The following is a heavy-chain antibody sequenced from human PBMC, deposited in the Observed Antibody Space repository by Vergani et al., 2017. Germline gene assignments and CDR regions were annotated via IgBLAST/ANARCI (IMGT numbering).Heavy chain of an antibody. CDR3: ARARCIETCYMSNWLDS. J-gene: IGHJ5*01. V-gene: IGHV3-74*03. CDR2: IKSDGSIT. D-gene: IGHD3-9*01. Sequence: EVQLVDSGGGLVQPGGSLRLSCSASGFSFNSYWMHWVRQVPGKGLLWVSRIKSDGSITAYADSVKGRFTISRDNAQNTLYLQMNSLRVEDTGVYYCARARCIETCYMSNWLDSWGQGTLVTVSS. CDR1: GFSFNSYW.